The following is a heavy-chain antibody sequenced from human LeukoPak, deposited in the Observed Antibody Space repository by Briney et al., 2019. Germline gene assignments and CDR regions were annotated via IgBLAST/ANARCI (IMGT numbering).Heavy chain of an antibody. Sequence: ASVKVSCKASGYTFTSYGISWVRQAPGQGLEWMGWISAYNGNTNYAQKLQGRVTMTTDTSTSTAYMELRSLRSDDTAVYYCARDDRPNYDFWSGYSTGPYYYCGVDVWGQGTTVTVSS. V-gene: IGHV1-18*01. D-gene: IGHD3-3*01. CDR3: ARDDRPNYDFWSGYSTGPYYYCGVDV. CDR2: ISAYNGNT. CDR1: GYTFTSYG. J-gene: IGHJ6*02.